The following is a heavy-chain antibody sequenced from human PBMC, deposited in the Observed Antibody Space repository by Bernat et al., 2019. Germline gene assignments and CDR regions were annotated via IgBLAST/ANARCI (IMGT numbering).Heavy chain of an antibody. Sequence: QVQLVESGGGVVQPGRSLRLSCAASGFTFSSYGMHWVRQAPGKGLEWVAVISYDGSNKYYADSVKGRFTISRDKSKNTLYLQMNSLRAEDTAVYYCARSTYSSSWYDINTNYYYYGMDVWGQGTTVTVSS. D-gene: IGHD6-13*01. V-gene: IGHV3-30*19. CDR1: GFTFSSYG. CDR2: ISYDGSNK. J-gene: IGHJ6*02. CDR3: ARSTYSSSWYDINTNYYYYGMDV.